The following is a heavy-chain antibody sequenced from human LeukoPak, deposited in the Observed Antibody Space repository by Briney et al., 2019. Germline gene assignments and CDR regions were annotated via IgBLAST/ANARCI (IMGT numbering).Heavy chain of an antibody. CDR2: INHSGST. Sequence: SETLSLTCAVYGGSFSGYYWSWIRQPPGKGLEWIGEINHSGSTNYNPSLKSRVTISVDTSKNQFSLKLSSVTAADTAVYYCARGVRTGTMYNWFDPWGQGTLVTVSS. J-gene: IGHJ5*02. D-gene: IGHD1-1*01. CDR1: GGSFSGYY. CDR3: ARGVRTGTMYNWFDP. V-gene: IGHV4-34*01.